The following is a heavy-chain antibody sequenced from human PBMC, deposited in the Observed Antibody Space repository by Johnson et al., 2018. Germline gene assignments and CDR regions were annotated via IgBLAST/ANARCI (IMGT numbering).Heavy chain of an antibody. CDR2: ISYDGSNK. Sequence: VQLVETGGGVVQPGRSLRLSCAASGFTFSSYGMHWVRQAPGKGLEWVAVISYDGSNKYYADSVKGRFTISRDNAKNSLYLQMNSLRAEDTALYYCAKDGYHGSGRGGMDVWGQGTTVTVS. D-gene: IGHD3-10*01. J-gene: IGHJ6*02. CDR3: AKDGYHGSGRGGMDV. V-gene: IGHV3-30*18. CDR1: GFTFSSYG.